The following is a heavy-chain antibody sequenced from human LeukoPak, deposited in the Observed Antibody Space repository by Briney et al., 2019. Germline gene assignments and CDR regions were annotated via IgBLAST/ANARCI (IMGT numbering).Heavy chain of an antibody. J-gene: IGHJ4*02. V-gene: IGHV4-34*01. CDR3: ARRVAELRFDY. D-gene: IGHD1-26*01. Sequence: PSETLSLTCAVYGGSFSGYYWSWIRQPPGKGLEWIGEINHRGSTNYNPSLKSRVTISVDTSKNQFSLKLSSVTAADTAVYYCARRVAELRFDYWGQGTLVTVSS. CDR1: GGSFSGYY. CDR2: INHRGST.